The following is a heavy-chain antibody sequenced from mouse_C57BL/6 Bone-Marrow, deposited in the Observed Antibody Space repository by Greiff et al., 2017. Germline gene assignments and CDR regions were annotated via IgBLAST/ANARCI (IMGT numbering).Heavy chain of an antibody. CDR1: GYTFTSYW. CDR2: IDPNGGGT. D-gene: IGHD2-12*01. CDR3: AGCELVRFAY. Sequence: QVQLQQPGAELVKPGASVKLSCKASGYTFTSYWMHWVKQRPGRGLEWMGRIDPNGGGTKYNEKFKSKATLTVDKTSSTAYMQLSSLTSEDSAVCYCAGCELVRFAYWGQGTLVTVSA. J-gene: IGHJ3*01. V-gene: IGHV1-72*01.